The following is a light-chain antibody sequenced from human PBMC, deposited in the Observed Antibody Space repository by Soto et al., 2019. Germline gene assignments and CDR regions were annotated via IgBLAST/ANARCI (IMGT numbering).Light chain of an antibody. CDR3: QQSSNWPT. CDR1: QSVSTY. J-gene: IGKJ5*01. CDR2: DAS. Sequence: IGLTQSPSNPSSSPGERATLSCRASQSVSTYLTWYQQKPGQAPRLIIYDASIRATGIPARFSGSGSGTDFSLTISSLEPEDFAVYYCQQSSNWPTFGQGTRLEIK. V-gene: IGKV3-11*01.